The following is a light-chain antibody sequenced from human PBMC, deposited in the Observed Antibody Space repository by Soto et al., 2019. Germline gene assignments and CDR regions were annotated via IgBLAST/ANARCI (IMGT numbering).Light chain of an antibody. J-gene: IGKJ2*01. CDR3: QQYGNSPYT. CDR2: GAS. Sequence: EIVLTQSPGTLSLSPGERATLSCRASQSAHSRYLAWYQQKPGQAPRLLIYGASSRATGIPDRFSGSGSGTDFTLTISRLEPEDFAVYYCQQYGNSPYTFGQGTKLEI. CDR1: QSAHSRY. V-gene: IGKV3-20*01.